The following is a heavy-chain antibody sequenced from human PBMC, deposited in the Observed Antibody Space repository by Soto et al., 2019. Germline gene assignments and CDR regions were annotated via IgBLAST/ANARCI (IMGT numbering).Heavy chain of an antibody. CDR1: GLTFSSYS. CDR2: ISSSSSTI. V-gene: IGHV3-48*04. Sequence: GGSLRLSCAASGLTFSSYSMNWVRQAPGKGLEWVSYISSSSSTIYYADSVKGRFTISRDNSRNTVHLQMNSLSAEDTAVYYCARDFTTAETPGDDFDYWGQGIPVTVSS. CDR3: ARDFTTAETPGDDFDY. D-gene: IGHD4-17*01. J-gene: IGHJ4*02.